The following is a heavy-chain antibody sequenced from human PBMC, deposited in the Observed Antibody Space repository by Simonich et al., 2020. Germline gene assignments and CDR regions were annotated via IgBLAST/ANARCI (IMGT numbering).Heavy chain of an antibody. V-gene: IGHV4-34*01. J-gene: IGHJ4*02. Sequence: QVQLQQWGAGLLKPSETLSLTCAVYGGSFSGYYWSWIRQPPGKGLEWIGEINHSGTTNYNPPLKGRVTISVDTSKNQFSLKLSSVTAADTAVYYCARHLQLGPFDYWGQGTLVTVSS. CDR1: GGSFSGYY. CDR3: ARHLQLGPFDY. D-gene: IGHD1-1*01. CDR2: INHSGTT.